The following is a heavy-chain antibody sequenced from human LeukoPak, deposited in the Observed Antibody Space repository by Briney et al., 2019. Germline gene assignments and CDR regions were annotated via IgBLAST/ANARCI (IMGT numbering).Heavy chain of an antibody. V-gene: IGHV3-53*01. D-gene: IGHD3-9*01. Sequence: GGSLRLSCAASGFTVIDNYMTWVRQAPGKGLEWVSVIYSGSSAYYADSVKGRFTISRDNSRNTLYLQMNSLRAEDTALFYCAKGDNNILTGYYNSFDSWGQGALVTVSS. CDR1: GFTVIDNY. CDR2: IYSGSSA. J-gene: IGHJ4*02. CDR3: AKGDNNILTGYYNSFDS.